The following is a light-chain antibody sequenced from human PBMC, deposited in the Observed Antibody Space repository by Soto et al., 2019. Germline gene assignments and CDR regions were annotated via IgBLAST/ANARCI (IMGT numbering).Light chain of an antibody. CDR1: QTISTY. J-gene: IGKJ2*01. V-gene: IGKV1-39*01. CDR3: QQSHSIPYT. CDR2: AAS. Sequence: DIQMTQSPSSLSASVGDRVTITCRASQTISTYLNWYQQKPGKAPKLLIYAASRLQSGVPSRFSGSGSWTDFTLTISSLQPEDFATYYCQQSHSIPYTFGQGTKLEIK.